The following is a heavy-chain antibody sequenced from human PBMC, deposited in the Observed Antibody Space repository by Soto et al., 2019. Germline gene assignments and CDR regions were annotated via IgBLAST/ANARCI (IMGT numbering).Heavy chain of an antibody. Sequence: EVKLLESGGGLVQPGESLRLSCAASGFRFWTYSMSWVHQAPGKGRGGASVISGDGSATSYADSLKGRFTVSRDNSKDTLFLQMNTLRVEDTAVYYCAKTRLYDNNDYHRDGFDVWGPGTAVTVS. CDR1: GFRFWTYS. CDR3: AKTRLYDNNDYHRDGFDV. J-gene: IGHJ3*01. D-gene: IGHD5-12*01. V-gene: IGHV3-23*01. CDR2: ISGDGSAT.